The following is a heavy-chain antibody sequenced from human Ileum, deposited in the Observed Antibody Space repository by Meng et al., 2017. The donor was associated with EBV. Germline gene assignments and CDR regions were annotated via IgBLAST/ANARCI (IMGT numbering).Heavy chain of an antibody. V-gene: IGHV6-1*01. CDR2: TYYRSKWNT. CDR3: ARGSYYFDS. D-gene: IGHD1-26*01. J-gene: IGHJ4*02. Sequence: QVQLQQSGPGLLKPSQTLSLTCAISGDSVSSISGAWNWIRQSPSRGLEWLGRTYYRSKWNTDYAVSVSSRKTISPDTSKNQFSLQLNSVTPEDTAVYYCARGSYYFDSWGQGTLVTVSS. CDR1: GDSVSSISGA.